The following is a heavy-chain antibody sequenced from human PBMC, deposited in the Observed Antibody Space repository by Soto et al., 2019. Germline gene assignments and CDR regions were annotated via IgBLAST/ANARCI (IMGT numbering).Heavy chain of an antibody. V-gene: IGHV1-69*01. J-gene: IGHJ4*02. CDR1: GGTFSRYA. CDR2: IIGMFGTP. D-gene: IGHD3-22*01. Sequence: QVQLVQSGAEVKKPGSSVKVSCKASGGTFSRYAVSWVRQAPGQGLEWMGGIIGMFGTPNYAQKFQGRITIKADELASTAYIELSSLRSEDTAIYYCATAENYHDSSGYISWGQGTLVIVSS. CDR3: ATAENYHDSSGYIS.